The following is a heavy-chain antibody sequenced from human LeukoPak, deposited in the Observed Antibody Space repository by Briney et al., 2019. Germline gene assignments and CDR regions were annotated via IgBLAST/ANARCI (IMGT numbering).Heavy chain of an antibody. D-gene: IGHD6-13*01. J-gene: IGHJ3*02. Sequence: SETLSLTCTVSCGSIRSYYWSWSRQPPGKGLEWIGYIYYSGSTNYNPSLKSRVTMSVDTSKNQFSLKLSSVTTAVTAVYYAMRYRTPQGAAGSRYAFDIWGQGTMVTVSS. V-gene: IGHV4-59*01. CDR3: MRYRTPQGAAGSRYAFDI. CDR1: CGSIRSYY. CDR2: IYYSGST.